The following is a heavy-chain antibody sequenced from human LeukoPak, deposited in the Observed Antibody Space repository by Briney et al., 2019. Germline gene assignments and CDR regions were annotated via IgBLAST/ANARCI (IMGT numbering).Heavy chain of an antibody. V-gene: IGHV1-18*01. D-gene: IGHD2-2*02. CDR2: ISAYNGNT. Sequence: ASVKVSCKASGYTFTSYGISWVRQAPGQGLEWMGWISAYNGNTNYAQKLQGRVTMTTDTSTSTAYMELRSLRSDDTAVYYCARAISKTAAIRGNWFDPWGQETLVTVSS. CDR1: GYTFTSYG. J-gene: IGHJ5*02. CDR3: ARAISKTAAIRGNWFDP.